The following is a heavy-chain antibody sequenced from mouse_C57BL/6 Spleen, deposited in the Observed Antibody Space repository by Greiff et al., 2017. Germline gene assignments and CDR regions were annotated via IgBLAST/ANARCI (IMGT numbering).Heavy chain of an antibody. V-gene: IGHV1-64*01. D-gene: IGHD3-2*01. Sequence: VQLQQPGAELVKPGASVKLSCKASGYTFTSYWMHWVKQRPGQGLEWIGMIHPNSGSTNYTEKFKSKATLTVDKSSSTAYMQLSSLTSEDSAVYNCARKKAPGVGFDVWGTGTTVTVSS. CDR2: IHPNSGST. CDR3: ARKKAPGVGFDV. J-gene: IGHJ1*03. CDR1: GYTFTSYW.